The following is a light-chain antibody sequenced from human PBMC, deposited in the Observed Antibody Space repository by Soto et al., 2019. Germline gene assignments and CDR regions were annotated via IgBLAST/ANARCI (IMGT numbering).Light chain of an antibody. J-gene: IGKJ1*01. CDR3: QQYNISWS. CDR1: QSINDW. Sequence: DIQMTQSPSTLSASIGDRVTITCRASQSINDWLAWYQQKAGKAPKLLIYDASKLESGVPSRFSGSGSGTEFTLTISSLQPDDFATYFCQQYNISWSFGQGTKVDIK. V-gene: IGKV1-5*01. CDR2: DAS.